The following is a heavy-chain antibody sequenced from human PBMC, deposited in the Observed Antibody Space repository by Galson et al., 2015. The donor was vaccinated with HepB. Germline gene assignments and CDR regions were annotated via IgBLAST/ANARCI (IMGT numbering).Heavy chain of an antibody. CDR1: GYTFTSYG. J-gene: IGHJ6*02. D-gene: IGHD3-3*01. CDR3: ARVITIFGVVIAIAGMDV. V-gene: IGHV1-18*04. Sequence: SVKVSCKASGYTFTSYGISWVRQAPGQGLEWMGWISAYNGNTNYAQKLQGRVTMTTDTSTSTAYMELRSLRSDDTAVYYCARVITIFGVVIAIAGMDVWGQGTTVTVSS. CDR2: ISAYNGNT.